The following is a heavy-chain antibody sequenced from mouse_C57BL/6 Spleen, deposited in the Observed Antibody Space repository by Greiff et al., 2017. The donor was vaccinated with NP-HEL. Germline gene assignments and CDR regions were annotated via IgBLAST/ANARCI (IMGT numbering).Heavy chain of an antibody. CDR1: GYSITSGYY. Sequence: DVKLQESGPGLVKPSQSLSLTCSVTGYSITSGYYWNWIRQFPGNKLEWMGYISYDGSNNYNPSLKNRISITRDTSKNQFFLKLNSVTTEDTATYYCARGGDRRYFDYWGQGTTLTVSS. V-gene: IGHV3-6*01. CDR2: ISYDGSN. D-gene: IGHD3-3*01. J-gene: IGHJ2*01. CDR3: ARGGDRRYFDY.